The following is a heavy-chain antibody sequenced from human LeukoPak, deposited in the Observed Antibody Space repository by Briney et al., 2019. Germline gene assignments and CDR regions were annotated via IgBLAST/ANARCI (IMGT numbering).Heavy chain of an antibody. Sequence: GGSLRLSCAASGFTFSNYWMSWVRQAPGKGLEWVANIKQDGSEKYYVDSVKGRLTISRDNAKNSLYLQMNSLRAEDTAVYYCARSQWLRFDAFDIWGQGTMVTVSS. CDR1: GFTFSNYW. J-gene: IGHJ3*02. CDR2: IKQDGSEK. D-gene: IGHD5-12*01. CDR3: ARSQWLRFDAFDI. V-gene: IGHV3-7*04.